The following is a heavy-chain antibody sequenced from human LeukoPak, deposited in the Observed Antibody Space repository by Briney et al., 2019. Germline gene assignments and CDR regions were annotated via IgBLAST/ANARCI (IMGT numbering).Heavy chain of an antibody. CDR1: GYTFTGYY. V-gene: IGHV1-2*02. CDR3: ARVISTYYYDSSGYYPLDY. J-gene: IGHJ4*02. CDR2: INPNSGGT. D-gene: IGHD3-22*01. Sequence: ASVKVSCKASGYTFTGYYMHWVRQAPGQGLEWMGWINPNSGGTNYAQKFQGRVTMTRDTSISTAYMELSRLGSDDTAVYYCARVISTYYYDSSGYYPLDYWGQGTLVTVSS.